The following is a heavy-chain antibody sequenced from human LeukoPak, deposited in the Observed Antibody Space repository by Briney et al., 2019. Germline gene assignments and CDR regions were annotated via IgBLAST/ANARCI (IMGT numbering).Heavy chain of an antibody. V-gene: IGHV3-53*01. CDR1: GFSVSNTC. J-gene: IGHJ4*02. D-gene: IGHD2-21*02. CDR2: IYSGGNT. CDR3: ARGTVTAPDY. Sequence: GVSLRLSCAASGFSVSNTCMSWVRQAPGKGLEWVSIIYSGGNTYYADSVKGRFTISRDNSKNTLYLQMNRLRPEDTAVYYCARGTVTAPDYWGQGTLVTVSS.